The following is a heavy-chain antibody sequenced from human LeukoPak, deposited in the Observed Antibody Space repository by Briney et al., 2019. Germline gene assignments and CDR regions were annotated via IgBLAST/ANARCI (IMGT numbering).Heavy chain of an antibody. D-gene: IGHD3-22*01. CDR1: GGSISSDY. Sequence: PSETLSLTCTVSGGSISSDYWSWIRQPAGKGLEWIGRFYPSGSRNYNPFLKSRVTMSVDTSRNQFSLKLTSVTAADTAVYYCAKVSDRDSSGYYWGFEYWGQGTLVTVSS. CDR2: FYPSGSR. J-gene: IGHJ4*02. V-gene: IGHV4-4*07. CDR3: AKVSDRDSSGYYWGFEY.